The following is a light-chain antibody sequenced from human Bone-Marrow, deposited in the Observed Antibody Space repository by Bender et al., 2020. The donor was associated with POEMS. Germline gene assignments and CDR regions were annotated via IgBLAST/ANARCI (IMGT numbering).Light chain of an antibody. J-gene: IGLJ2*01. CDR2: EVS. CDR1: SSDVGGYNY. V-gene: IGLV2-14*01. CDR3: SSYASRSTRVV. Sequence: QSALTQPASVSGSPGQSITISCTGTSSDVGGYNYVSWYQQYPGKAPKLIIFEVSNRPSGVSDRFSGSKSGNTASLTISGLRAEDEADYYCSSYASRSTRVVFGGGTKLTVL.